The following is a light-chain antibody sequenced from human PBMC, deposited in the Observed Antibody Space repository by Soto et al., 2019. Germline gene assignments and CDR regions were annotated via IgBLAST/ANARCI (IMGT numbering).Light chain of an antibody. J-gene: IGLJ1*01. V-gene: IGLV1-47*01. CDR3: AAWDDSLSISYV. Sequence: QSVLTQPPSVSGTPGQRVTISCSGSSSNIVSNYVYWYQQLPGTAPKLLINRNNQRPSGVPDRFSGSKSGTSASLAISVLRSEDEGDYYCAAWDDSLSISYVFGTGTKLTVL. CDR1: SSNIVSNY. CDR2: RNN.